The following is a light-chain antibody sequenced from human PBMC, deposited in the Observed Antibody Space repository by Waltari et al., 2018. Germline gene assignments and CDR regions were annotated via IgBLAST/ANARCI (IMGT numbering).Light chain of an antibody. J-gene: IGKJ4*01. V-gene: IGKV1-5*03. CDR3: QQYHSYSLT. CDR1: QSISSW. CDR2: KAS. Sequence: DIQMTQSTSTLSASVGDRVTITCRASQSISSWLAWYQQKPGKAPKLLIYKASTLESGVPSRFSGSGSGTEFTLTISSLQPDDFATYYCQQYHSYSLTFGGGTKVEIK.